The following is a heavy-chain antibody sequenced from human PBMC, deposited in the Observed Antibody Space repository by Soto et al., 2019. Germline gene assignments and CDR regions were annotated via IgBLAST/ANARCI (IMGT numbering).Heavy chain of an antibody. V-gene: IGHV4-61*01. CDR1: GGSVSSGSYY. Sequence: ASETLSLTCTVSGGSVSSGSYYWSWIRQPPGKGLEWIGYIYYSGSTNYNPSLKTRVTISVDTSKNQFSLKLSSVTAADTAVYYCARGKRDIVVVPAGANWFDPWGQGTLVTVPQ. CDR3: ARGKRDIVVVPAGANWFDP. D-gene: IGHD2-2*01. CDR2: IYYSGST. J-gene: IGHJ5*02.